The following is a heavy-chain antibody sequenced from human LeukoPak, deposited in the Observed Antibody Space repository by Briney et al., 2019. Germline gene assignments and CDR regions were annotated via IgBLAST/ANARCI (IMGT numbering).Heavy chain of an antibody. CDR2: IYHSGST. J-gene: IGHJ6*03. CDR3: ARYYDSSGYYPSGGYYYYYMDV. D-gene: IGHD3-22*01. Sequence: PSETLSLTCAVSGGSISSSNWWSWVRQPPGKGLEWIGEIYHSGSTNYNPSLKSRVTISVNKSKNRFSLKLSSVTAADTAVYYCARYYDSSGYYPSGGYYYYYMDVWGKGTTVTISS. CDR1: GGSISSSNW. V-gene: IGHV4-4*02.